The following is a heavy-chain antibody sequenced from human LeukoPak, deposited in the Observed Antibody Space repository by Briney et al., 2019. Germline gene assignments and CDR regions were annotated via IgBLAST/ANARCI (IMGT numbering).Heavy chain of an antibody. CDR3: ARVYYYGSGSPNY. CDR2: ISSTGSTI. Sequence: GSLRLSCAASGFTFSSYGMHLVRQAPGEGLEWVSYISSTGSTIYYADSVKGRFTISRDNAKNSLYLQMNSLRVEDTAVYYCARVYYYGSGSPNYWGQGTLVTVSS. D-gene: IGHD3-10*01. J-gene: IGHJ4*02. V-gene: IGHV3-48*04. CDR1: GFTFSSYG.